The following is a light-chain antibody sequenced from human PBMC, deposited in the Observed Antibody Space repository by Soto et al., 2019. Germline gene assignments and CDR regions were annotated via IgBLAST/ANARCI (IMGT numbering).Light chain of an antibody. CDR2: DVT. V-gene: IGLV2-11*01. Sequence: QSALTHPRSVSRSPGQAVTISCTGTSSDVGVYNYVSWYQQHPGKAPKLMIYDVTKRPSGVPDRFSGSKSANTASLTISGLQAEDEADYYCCSYAGSYTFVFGTGTKVTVL. CDR1: SSDVGVYNY. J-gene: IGLJ1*01. CDR3: CSYAGSYTFV.